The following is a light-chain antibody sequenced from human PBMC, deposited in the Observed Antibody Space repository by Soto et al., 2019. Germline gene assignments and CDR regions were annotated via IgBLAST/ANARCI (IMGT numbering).Light chain of an antibody. V-gene: IGLV3-21*02. CDR3: HVWDSSSGHYI. Sequence: SYYLTQPPSVSVARGQTSRISCGGNNIGRKSVHWYQQKPGRSPVVVVYDDSDRPSGIPERFSGANSGDTATLTISRVEAGDEADYYCHVWDSSSGHYIFGTGTKVTVL. J-gene: IGLJ1*01. CDR1: NIGRKS. CDR2: DDS.